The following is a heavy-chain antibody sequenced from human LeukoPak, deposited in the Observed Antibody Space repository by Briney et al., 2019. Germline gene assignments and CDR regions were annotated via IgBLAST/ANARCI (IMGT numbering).Heavy chain of an antibody. Sequence: ASVKVSCKASVGTFSSYAISWVRQAPGQGLEWMGGIIPIFGTANYAQKFQGRVTITADESTSTAYMELSSLRSEDTAVYYCARKSSMASGGSCCNYYYYGMDVWGQGTTVTVSS. J-gene: IGHJ6*02. CDR3: ARKSSMASGGSCCNYYYYGMDV. V-gene: IGHV1-69*13. CDR1: VGTFSSYA. D-gene: IGHD2-15*01. CDR2: IIPIFGTA.